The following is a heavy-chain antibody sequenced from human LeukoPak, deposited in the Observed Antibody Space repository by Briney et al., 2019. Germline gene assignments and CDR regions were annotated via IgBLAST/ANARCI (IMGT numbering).Heavy chain of an antibody. CDR3: ARVELLLNWIDP. D-gene: IGHD3-10*01. V-gene: IGHV1-2*02. CDR2: INPNSGGT. CDR1: GYTFTDYY. J-gene: IGHJ5*02. Sequence: GASVKVSCKASGYTFTDYYMHWVRQAPGQGLEWMGWINPNSGGTNYAQKFQGRVTMTRDTSISTAYMELSRLTSDDTAVYYCARVELLLNWIDPWGQGTLVTVSS.